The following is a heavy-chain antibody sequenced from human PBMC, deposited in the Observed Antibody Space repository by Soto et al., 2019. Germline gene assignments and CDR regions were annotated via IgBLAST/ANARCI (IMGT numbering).Heavy chain of an antibody. Sequence: PGESLKISCKGSGYSLTNYWISWVRQMPGKGLEWMGRIDPSDSYINYSPSLQGHVTISADKSSSTAYVQWRSLKASDTAMYYCAVRTPSNDYWGQGTLVTVSS. D-gene: IGHD1-7*01. CDR1: GYSLTNYW. V-gene: IGHV5-10-1*01. CDR3: AVRTPSNDY. J-gene: IGHJ4*02. CDR2: IDPSDSYI.